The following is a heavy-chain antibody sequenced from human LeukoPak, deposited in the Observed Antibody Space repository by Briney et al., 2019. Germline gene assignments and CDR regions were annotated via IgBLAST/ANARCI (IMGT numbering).Heavy chain of an antibody. CDR2: IYYSGST. J-gene: IGHJ3*02. V-gene: IGHV4-39*07. CDR1: GFTITSYVT. Sequence: PGGSLRLSCTASGFTITSYVTSWVRQPPGKGLEWIGSIYYSGSTYYNPSLKSRVTISVDMSKKQFSLKLSSVTAADTAVYYCARSPRGYVPRSFDIWGQGTMVTVSS. D-gene: IGHD2-2*01. CDR3: ARSPRGYVPRSFDI.